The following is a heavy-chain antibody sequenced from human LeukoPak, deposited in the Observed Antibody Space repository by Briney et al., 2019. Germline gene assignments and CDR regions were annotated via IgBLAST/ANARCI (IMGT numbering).Heavy chain of an antibody. V-gene: IGHV3-33*08. CDR2: IWYDGSNK. Sequence: GGSLRLSCASSGFTFSAYHMNWVRQAPGKGLEWVAVIWYDGSNKYYADSVKGRFTISRDNSKNTLYLQMNSLRAEDTAVYYCARDNGGTFDYWGQGTLVTVSS. J-gene: IGHJ4*02. D-gene: IGHD4-23*01. CDR1: GFTFSAYH. CDR3: ARDNGGTFDY.